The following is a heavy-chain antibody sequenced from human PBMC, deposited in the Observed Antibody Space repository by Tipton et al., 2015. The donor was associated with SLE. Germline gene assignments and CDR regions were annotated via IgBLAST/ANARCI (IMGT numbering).Heavy chain of an antibody. J-gene: IGHJ3*02. CDR2: IYHSGST. V-gene: IGHV4-38-2*01. D-gene: IGHD3-22*01. CDR3: ARYMIVVVITPGGDAFDI. Sequence: TLSLTCAVSGYSISSGYYWGWIRQPPGEGLEWLGSIYHSGSTYYNPSLKSRVTISVDTSKNQFSLKLSSVTAADTAVYYCARYMIVVVITPGGDAFDIWGQGTMVTVSS. CDR1: GYSISSGYY.